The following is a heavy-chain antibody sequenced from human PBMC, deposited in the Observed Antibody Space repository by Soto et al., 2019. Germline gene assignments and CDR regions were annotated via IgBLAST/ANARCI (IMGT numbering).Heavy chain of an antibody. CDR2: IYYSGST. CDR1: GGSISSGGYY. CDR3: ARVWYYDILTDLAYFDY. V-gene: IGHV4-31*03. J-gene: IGHJ4*02. D-gene: IGHD3-9*01. Sequence: SETLSLTCTVSGGSISSGGYYWSWIRQHPGKGLEWIGYIYYSGSTYYNPSLKSRVTISVDTSKNQFSLKLSSVTAADTAVYYCARVWYYDILTDLAYFDYWGQGTLVTVSS.